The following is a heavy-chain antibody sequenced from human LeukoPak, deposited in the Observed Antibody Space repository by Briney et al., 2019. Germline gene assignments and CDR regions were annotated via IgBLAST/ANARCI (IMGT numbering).Heavy chain of an antibody. D-gene: IGHD3-10*01. Sequence: SETLSLTCTVSGGSISTYYWSWIRQPPGKGLEWIGYIDYSGSTNYNPSLKSRVTISVDTSKNQFSLRLTSVTAADTAVYYCAGVASSVPDYWGQGTLVTVSP. CDR3: AGVASSVPDY. CDR2: IDYSGST. J-gene: IGHJ4*02. CDR1: GGSISTYY. V-gene: IGHV4-59*08.